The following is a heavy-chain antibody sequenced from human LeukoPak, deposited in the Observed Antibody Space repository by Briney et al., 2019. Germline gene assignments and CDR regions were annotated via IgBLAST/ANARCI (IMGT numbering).Heavy chain of an antibody. D-gene: IGHD3-10*01. CDR2: FDPEDGET. Sequence: ASVKVSCKVSGYTLTELSMHWVRQAPGKGLEWMGGFDPEDGETIYAQKFQGRVTMTEDTSTDTAYMEPSSLRSEDTAVYYCATLSITMVRDDAFDIWGQGTMVTVSS. CDR3: ATLSITMVRDDAFDI. J-gene: IGHJ3*02. V-gene: IGHV1-24*01. CDR1: GYTLTELS.